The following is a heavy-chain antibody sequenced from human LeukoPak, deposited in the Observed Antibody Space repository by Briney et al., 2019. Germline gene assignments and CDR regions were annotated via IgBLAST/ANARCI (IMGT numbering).Heavy chain of an antibody. Sequence: PGGSLRLSCAASGFTFSSYWMSWVRQAPGKGLEWVANIKQDGSEKYYVDSVKGRFTISRDNAKNSLYLQMNSLRAEDTAVYYCARYPIDAWWVAFDYWGQGTLVTVSS. CDR3: ARYPIDAWWVAFDY. J-gene: IGHJ4*02. V-gene: IGHV3-7*01. D-gene: IGHD2-8*02. CDR2: IKQDGSEK. CDR1: GFTFSSYW.